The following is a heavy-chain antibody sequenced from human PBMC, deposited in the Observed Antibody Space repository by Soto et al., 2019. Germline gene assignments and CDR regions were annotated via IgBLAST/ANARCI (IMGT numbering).Heavy chain of an antibody. CDR2: IRVYNGNT. CDR3: ARKEDYGDYVDY. V-gene: IGHV1-18*04. D-gene: IGHD4-17*01. CDR1: GYTFSRYG. Sequence: QVQLVQSGPEVKKPGASVKVSCKASGYTFSRYGIIWVRQAPGQGLEWMGWIRVYNGNTKYAQKVQDRVTMTTDTSTSTAYMELRSLRSDDTAVYYCARKEDYGDYVDYWGQGTLVTVSS. J-gene: IGHJ4*02.